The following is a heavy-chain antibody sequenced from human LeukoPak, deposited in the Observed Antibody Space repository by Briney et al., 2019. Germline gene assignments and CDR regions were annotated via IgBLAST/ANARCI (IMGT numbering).Heavy chain of an antibody. CDR1: GGSISSSSYY. V-gene: IGHV4-39*01. D-gene: IGHD3-10*01. CDR3: ARHTSMVRGVMKYYFDY. J-gene: IGHJ4*02. Sequence: PSETLSLTCTASGGSISSSSYYWVWMRQPPGKGLEWIGSIYYSGSTYYNPSLKSRVTISVDPSKNQFSLRLNSVTAADTAVYYCARHTSMVRGVMKYYFDYWGQGTLATVSS. CDR2: IYYSGST.